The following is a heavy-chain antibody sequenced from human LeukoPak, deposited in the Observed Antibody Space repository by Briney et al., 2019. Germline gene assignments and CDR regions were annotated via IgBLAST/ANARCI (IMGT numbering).Heavy chain of an antibody. CDR1: GFAFGVHA. J-gene: IGHJ4*02. CDR3: ARASFYDSSGYYRSYYFDY. D-gene: IGHD3-22*01. V-gene: IGHV3-23*01. CDR2: IGSGADL. Sequence: PGGSLRLSCVGSGFAFGVHAMSWVRQAPGKGPEWVATIGSGADLFYAESVKGRFTISRDTSKNTLYLQMNSLRAEDTAVYYCARASFYDSSGYYRSYYFDYWGQGTLVTVSS.